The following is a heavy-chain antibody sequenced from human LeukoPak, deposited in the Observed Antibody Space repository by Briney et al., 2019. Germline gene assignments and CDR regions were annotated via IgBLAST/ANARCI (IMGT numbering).Heavy chain of an antibody. V-gene: IGHV3-33*06. CDR2: IWYDGSNK. J-gene: IGHJ4*02. D-gene: IGHD5-18*01. Sequence: GRSLRLSCAASGFTFSGYGMHWVRQAPGKGLEWVAVIWYDGSNKYYADSVKGRFTISRDNSKNTLYLQMNSLRAEDTAVYYCAKGRYTAMSYFDYWGQGTLVTVSS. CDR1: GFTFSGYG. CDR3: AKGRYTAMSYFDY.